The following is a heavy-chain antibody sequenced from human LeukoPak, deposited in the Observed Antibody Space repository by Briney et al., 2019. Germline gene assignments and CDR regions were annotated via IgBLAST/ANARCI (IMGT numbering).Heavy chain of an antibody. CDR3: AKGAFGGIYHQRYYLDY. CDR2: ISGSGGST. Sequence: GGSLRLSCAASGFTFSSYAMSWVRQAPGKGLEWVSAISGSGGSTYYADSVKGRFTISRDNSKNTLYLQMNSLRAEDTAVYYCAKGAFGGIYHQRYYLDYWGQGTLVTVSS. J-gene: IGHJ4*02. V-gene: IGHV3-23*01. CDR1: GFTFSSYA. D-gene: IGHD3-3*01.